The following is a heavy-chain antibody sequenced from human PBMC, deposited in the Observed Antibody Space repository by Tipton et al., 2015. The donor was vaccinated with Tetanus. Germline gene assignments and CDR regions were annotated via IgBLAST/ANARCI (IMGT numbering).Heavy chain of an antibody. D-gene: IGHD2-8*01. CDR1: GGSISSSRFY. CDR2: IYYSGST. Sequence: TLSLTCTVSGGSISSSRFYWGWIRQPPGKELEWIGSIYYSGSTYYNPSLKSRVTISVDTSKNQFSLRLSSVTAADTAVYYCARRQTYCTNGFCPSENWGQGSLVTVSS. J-gene: IGHJ4*02. V-gene: IGHV4-39*01. CDR3: ARRQTYCTNGFCPSEN.